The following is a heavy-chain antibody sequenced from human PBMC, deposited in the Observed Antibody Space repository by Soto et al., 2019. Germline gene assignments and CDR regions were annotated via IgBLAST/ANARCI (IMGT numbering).Heavy chain of an antibody. V-gene: IGHV3-7*01. J-gene: IGHJ5*01. CDR2: IKWDASEK. Sequence: GGSLRLSCAASGFTFGSYWMSWVRQAPGKGPEWLATIKWDASEKKYVDSVKGRFTTSRDNAKNALCLQMDSLRAEDTAVYYCTRVPAYGSRASVKPSLVPWGEGTLVTVAS. D-gene: IGHD3-10*01. CDR1: GFTFGSYW. CDR3: TRVPAYGSRASVKPSLVP.